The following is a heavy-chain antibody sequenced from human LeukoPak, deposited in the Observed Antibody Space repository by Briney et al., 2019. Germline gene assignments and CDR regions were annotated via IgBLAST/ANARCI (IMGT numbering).Heavy chain of an antibody. J-gene: IGHJ5*02. CDR1: GFTFSNAW. Sequence: GGSLRLSCATSGFTFSNAWMNWVRQAPGKGLEWVGRIRSNSDGGTIDYAAPVKGRFTLSRDDSKTTLYLQMNSLQTEDTAVYYCAADFYDSTWGQGTLVTVSS. D-gene: IGHD3-22*01. CDR3: AADFYDST. V-gene: IGHV3-15*07. CDR2: IRSNSDGGTI.